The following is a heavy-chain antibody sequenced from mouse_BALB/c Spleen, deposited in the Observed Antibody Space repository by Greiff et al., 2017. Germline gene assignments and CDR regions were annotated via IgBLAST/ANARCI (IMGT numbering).Heavy chain of an antibody. J-gene: IGHJ4*01. CDR1: GFTFSSYA. D-gene: IGHD2-10*01. CDR3: ARGLPQGAMDY. V-gene: IGHV5-9-4*01. Sequence: DVKLVESGGGLVKPGGSLKLSCAASGFTFSSYAMSWVRQSPEKRLEWVAEISSGGSYTYYPDTVTGRFTISRDNAKNTLYLEMSSLRSEDTAMYYCARGLPQGAMDYWGQGTSVTVSS. CDR2: ISSGGSYT.